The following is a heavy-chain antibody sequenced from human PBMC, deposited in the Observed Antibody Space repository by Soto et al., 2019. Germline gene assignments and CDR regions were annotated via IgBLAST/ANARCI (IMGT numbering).Heavy chain of an antibody. V-gene: IGHV3-23*01. J-gene: IGHJ3*02. CDR3: AKDVAQMPVVTDAFDI. CDR2: ISGSGGST. D-gene: IGHD2-15*01. Sequence: PGGSLRLSCAASGFTFSSYAMSWVRQAPGKGLEWVSAISGSGGSTYYADSVKGRFTISRDNSKNTLYLQMNSLRAEDTAVYYCAKDVAQMPVVTDAFDIWGQGPMVTVSS. CDR1: GFTFSSYA.